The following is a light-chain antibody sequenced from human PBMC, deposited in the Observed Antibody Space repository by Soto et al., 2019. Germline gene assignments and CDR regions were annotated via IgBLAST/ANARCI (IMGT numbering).Light chain of an antibody. Sequence: AIRMTQSPSSLSASTGDRVTISCRASQGISNFLAWYQQKPGKAPKFLIYDASNLQGGVPSRFSGGGSGTDFTLTISSLQPEDFATYYCQQSYSTPRTFGQGTKVDIK. CDR3: QQSYSTPRT. J-gene: IGKJ1*01. CDR1: QGISNF. V-gene: IGKV1-8*01. CDR2: DAS.